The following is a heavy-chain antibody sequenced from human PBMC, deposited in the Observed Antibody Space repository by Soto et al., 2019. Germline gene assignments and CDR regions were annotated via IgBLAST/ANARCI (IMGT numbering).Heavy chain of an antibody. J-gene: IGHJ4*02. CDR2: ISGSGGST. Sequence: PGGSLRLSCAASGFTFSSYAMSWVRQAPGKGLEWVSAISGSGGSTYYADSVKGRFTISRDNAKNSLYLQMNSLRAEDTAVYYCARGIYGDYAPTITHFDYWGQGTLVTVSS. D-gene: IGHD4-17*01. V-gene: IGHV3-23*01. CDR1: GFTFSSYA. CDR3: ARGIYGDYAPTITHFDY.